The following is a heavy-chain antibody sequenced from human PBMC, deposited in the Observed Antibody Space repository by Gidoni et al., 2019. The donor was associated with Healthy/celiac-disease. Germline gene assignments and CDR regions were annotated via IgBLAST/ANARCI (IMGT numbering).Heavy chain of an antibody. CDR2: ISGSGGRT. J-gene: IGHJ4*02. CDR1: GFTFSSYA. V-gene: IGHV3-23*01. Sequence: EVQLLESGGGLVQPGGSLRLSCAASGFTFSSYAMSWVRQAPGKGLEWGSAISGSGGRTYYADSVKGRFTSSRDNSKNTLYLQMNSLRAEDTAVYYCAKTRAFYGGNSAYDYWGQGTLVTVSS. D-gene: IGHD4-17*01. CDR3: AKTRAFYGGNSAYDY.